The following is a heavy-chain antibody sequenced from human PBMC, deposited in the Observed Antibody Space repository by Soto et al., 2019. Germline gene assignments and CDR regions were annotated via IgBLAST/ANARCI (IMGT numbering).Heavy chain of an antibody. V-gene: IGHV3-23*01. CDR2: ISAVDGGT. CDR1: GFTFSDDA. J-gene: IGHJ5*02. CDR3: AKAGCGGSRCYSTS. D-gene: IGHD2-2*02. Sequence: GGSLRLSSAASGFTFSDDAMSWVRQAPGEGLEWVSLISAVDGGTYYADSVKGRVTISRDNSKNMLYLQMNSLRAGDTAVYYCAKAGCGGSRCYSTSWGQGTLVTVSS.